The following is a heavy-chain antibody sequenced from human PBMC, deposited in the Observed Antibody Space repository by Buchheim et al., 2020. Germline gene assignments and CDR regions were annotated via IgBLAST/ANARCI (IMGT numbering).Heavy chain of an antibody. CDR2: ISYDGSNK. D-gene: IGHD3-16*01. Sequence: QVQLVESGGGVVQPGRSLRLSCAASGFTFSSYGMHWVRQAPGKGLEWVAVISYDGSNKYYADSVKGRFTISRDNSKNTLYLQMNSLRAEDTAVYYCAKGLVRGVRGSYYAYWGQGTL. CDR1: GFTFSSYG. V-gene: IGHV3-30*18. CDR3: AKGLVRGVRGSYYAY. J-gene: IGHJ4*02.